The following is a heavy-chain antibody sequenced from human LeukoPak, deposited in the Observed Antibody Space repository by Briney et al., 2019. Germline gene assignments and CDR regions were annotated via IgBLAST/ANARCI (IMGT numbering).Heavy chain of an antibody. CDR2: IWYDGSNK. D-gene: IGHD5-18*01. Sequence: GSLRLSCAASGFTFSSYGMHWVRQAPGKGLEWVAVIWYDGSNKYYADSVKGRFTISRDNSKNTLYLQMNSVRAEDTAVYYCAKATDTAMVTGFDYWGQGTLVTVSS. V-gene: IGHV3-33*06. J-gene: IGHJ4*02. CDR1: GFTFSSYG. CDR3: AKATDTAMVTGFDY.